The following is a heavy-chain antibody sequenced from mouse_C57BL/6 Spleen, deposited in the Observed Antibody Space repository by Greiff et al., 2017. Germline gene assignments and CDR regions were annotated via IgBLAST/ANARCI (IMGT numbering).Heavy chain of an antibody. D-gene: IGHD1-1*01. CDR2: INPSSGYT. J-gene: IGHJ2*01. V-gene: IGHV1-7*01. CDR1: GYTFTSYW. Sequence: VQLQESGAELAKPGASVKLSCKASGYTFTSYWMHWVKQRPGQGLEWIGYINPSSGYTKYNQKFKDKATLAADKSSSTAYMQLSSLTYEDAAVYYCARSAITTVDFDYWGQGTTLTVSS. CDR3: ARSAITTVDFDY.